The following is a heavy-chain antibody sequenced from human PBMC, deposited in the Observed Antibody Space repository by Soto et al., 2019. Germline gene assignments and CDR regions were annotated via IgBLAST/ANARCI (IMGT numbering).Heavy chain of an antibody. CDR1: GYTFTSYY. Sequence: ASVKVSCKASGYTFTSYYMHWVRQAPGQGLEWMGIINPSGGNTGYAQKFQGRVTMTRNTSISTAYMELSSLRSEDTAVYYCARGINYYDSGDDAFDIWGQGTTVTVSS. J-gene: IGHJ3*02. V-gene: IGHV1-46*01. D-gene: IGHD3-10*01. CDR3: ARGINYYDSGDDAFDI. CDR2: INPSGGNT.